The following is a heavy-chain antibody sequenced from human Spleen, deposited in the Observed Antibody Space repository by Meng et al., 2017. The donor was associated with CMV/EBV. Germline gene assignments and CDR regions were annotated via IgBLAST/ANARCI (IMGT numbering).Heavy chain of an antibody. D-gene: IGHD2/OR15-2a*01. Sequence: QISLKESGPTLVKPPQTLTRACTFSGFSLSTSGVGVGWIRQPPGKALEWLALIYWDDDKRYSPSLKSRLTITKDTSKNQVVLTMTNMDPVDTATYYCAHTRLYDWFDPWGQGTLVTVSS. CDR1: GFSLSTSGVG. CDR2: IYWDDDK. CDR3: AHTRLYDWFDP. V-gene: IGHV2-5*02. J-gene: IGHJ5*02.